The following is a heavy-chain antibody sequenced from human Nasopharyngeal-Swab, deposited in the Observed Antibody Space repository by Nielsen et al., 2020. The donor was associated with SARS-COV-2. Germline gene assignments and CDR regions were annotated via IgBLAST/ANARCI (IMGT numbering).Heavy chain of an antibody. CDR3: ARHGRAVAGYYYYYGMDV. CDR1: GFTFSSYS. Sequence: GGSLRLSCAASGFTFSSYSMNWVRQAPGKGLEWVSYISSSSSTIYYADSVKGRFTISRDNAKNSLYLQMNSLRDEDTAVYYCARHGRAVAGYYYYYGMDVWGQGTTVTVSS. V-gene: IGHV3-48*02. D-gene: IGHD6-19*01. CDR2: ISSSSSTI. J-gene: IGHJ6*02.